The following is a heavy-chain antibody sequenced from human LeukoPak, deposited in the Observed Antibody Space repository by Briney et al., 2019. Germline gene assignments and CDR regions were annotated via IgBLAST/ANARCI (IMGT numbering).Heavy chain of an antibody. Sequence: GESLKISCKGSGYSFTSYWIGWVRQMPGKGLEWMGIIYPGDSDTRYSPSFQGQVTISADKSICTAYLQWSSLKASDTAMYYCARLRTPNPIYYYGMDVWGQGTMVTVSS. D-gene: IGHD2-15*01. J-gene: IGHJ6*02. CDR1: GYSFTSYW. CDR3: ARLRTPNPIYYYGMDV. CDR2: IYPGDSDT. V-gene: IGHV5-51*01.